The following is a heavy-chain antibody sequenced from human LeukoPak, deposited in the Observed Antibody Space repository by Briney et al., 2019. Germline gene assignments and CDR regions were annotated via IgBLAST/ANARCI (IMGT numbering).Heavy chain of an antibody. CDR3: AREIAVAGYNWFDP. CDR2: IYYSGST. Sequence: SETLSLTCTVSGGSISSYYWSWIRQPPGKGLGWIGYIYYSGSTNYNPSLKSRVTISVDTSKNQFSLKLSSVTAADTAVYYCAREIAVAGYNWFDPWGQGTLVTVSS. D-gene: IGHD6-19*01. V-gene: IGHV4-59*01. J-gene: IGHJ5*02. CDR1: GGSISSYY.